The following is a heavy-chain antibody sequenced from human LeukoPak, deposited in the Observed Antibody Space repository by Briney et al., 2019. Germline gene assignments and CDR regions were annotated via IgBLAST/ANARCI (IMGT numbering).Heavy chain of an antibody. CDR1: GYTFTTYN. CDR3: ARALGAVAGPEDAFDI. Sequence: ASVKVSCKASGYTFTTYNINWVRQASGQGLEYMGWMNPNSANAGYAQKFQGRVTITRNTSISTAYMELSSLTSDDTPVYFCARALGAVAGPEDAFDIWGQGTMVTVSS. D-gene: IGHD6-19*01. J-gene: IGHJ3*02. V-gene: IGHV1-8*03. CDR2: MNPNSANA.